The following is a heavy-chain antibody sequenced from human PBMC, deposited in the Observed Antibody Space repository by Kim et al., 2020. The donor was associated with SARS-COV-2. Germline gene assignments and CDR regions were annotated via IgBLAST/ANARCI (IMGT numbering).Heavy chain of an antibody. D-gene: IGHD1-26*01. CDR3: AKDLLRGSYWPSGLDY. CDR2: ISGSGGST. V-gene: IGHV3-23*01. Sequence: GGSLRLSCAASGFTFSSYAMSWVRQAPGKGLEWVSAISGSGGSTYYADSVKGRFTISRDNSKNTLYLQMNSLRAEDTAVYYCAKDLLRGSYWPSGLDYWGQGTLVTVSS. CDR1: GFTFSSYA. J-gene: IGHJ4*02.